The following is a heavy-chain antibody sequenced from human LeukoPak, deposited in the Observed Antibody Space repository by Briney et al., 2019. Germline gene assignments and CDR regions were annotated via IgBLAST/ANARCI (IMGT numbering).Heavy chain of an antibody. J-gene: IGHJ4*02. V-gene: IGHV3-30*18. CDR1: GFTFSSYG. CDR3: AKDRGSGYSGYDPLDY. CDR2: ISYDGSNK. Sequence: GGSLRLSCAASGFTFSSYGMHWVRQAPGKGLEWVAVISYDGSNKYYADSVKGRFTISRDNSKNTLYLQMNSLRAEDTAVYYCAKDRGSGYSGYDPLDYWGQGTLVTVSS. D-gene: IGHD5-12*01.